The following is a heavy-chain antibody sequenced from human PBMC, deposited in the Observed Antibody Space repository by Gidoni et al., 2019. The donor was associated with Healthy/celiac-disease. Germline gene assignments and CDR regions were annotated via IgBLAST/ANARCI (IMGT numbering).Heavy chain of an antibody. Sequence: EVQLVESGGGLVQPGRSLRLSCTASGFPFGDYAMSWFRQAPGKGLEWVGFIRSKAYGGTTEYAASVKGRFTISSNDSKSIAYLQMNSLKTEDTAVYYCTRDRWWGLLHLDSPKKFDYWGQGTLVTVSS. J-gene: IGHJ4*02. CDR3: TRDRWWGLLHLDSPKKFDY. CDR1: GFPFGDYA. CDR2: IRSKAYGGTT. V-gene: IGHV3-49*03. D-gene: IGHD1-26*01.